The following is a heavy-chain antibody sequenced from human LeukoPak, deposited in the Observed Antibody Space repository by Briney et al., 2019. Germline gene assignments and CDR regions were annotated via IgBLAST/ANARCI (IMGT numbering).Heavy chain of an antibody. J-gene: IGHJ3*02. CDR3: ARVPIYYYDSSGNYDAFDI. D-gene: IGHD3-22*01. Sequence: GGSLRLSCAASGFTFSSYSMNWVRQAPGKGLEWVSYISSSSSTIYYADSVKGRFTISRDNAKNSLYLQMNSLRAEDTAVYYCARVPIYYYDSSGNYDAFDIWGQGTMVTVSS. CDR2: ISSSSSTI. V-gene: IGHV3-48*01. CDR1: GFTFSSYS.